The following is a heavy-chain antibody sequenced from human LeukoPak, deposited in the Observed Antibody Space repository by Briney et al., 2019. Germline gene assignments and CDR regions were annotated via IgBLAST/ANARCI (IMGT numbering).Heavy chain of an antibody. CDR1: GFTVSNNY. CDR3: ARDPPGIAASVSGG. V-gene: IGHV3-53*01. D-gene: IGHD6-13*01. Sequence: PGWALTLSCTASGFTVSNNYMNWVRQARGKGLEGVALTYSGGTTNDVDCVNGRFTISRDNSKNSLYLQMTNVRAEDTAVYYCARDPPGIAASVSGGWGQGTLVAVPS. J-gene: IGHJ4*02. CDR2: TYSGGTT.